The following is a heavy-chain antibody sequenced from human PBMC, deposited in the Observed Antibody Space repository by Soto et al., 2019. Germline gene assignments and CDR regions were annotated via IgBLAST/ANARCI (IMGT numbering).Heavy chain of an antibody. CDR1: GFTFSSYD. J-gene: IGHJ6*02. Sequence: QVQPVESGGGVVQPGRSLRLSCAASGFTFSSYDMHWVRQAPGKGLEWVAVIWYDGSNKYYADSVKGRFTISRDNSKNTLYLQMNSLRAEDTAVYYCARSQYYDFWSGFPDYYYYYGMDVWGQGTTVTVSS. V-gene: IGHV3-33*01. CDR3: ARSQYYDFWSGFPDYYYYYGMDV. CDR2: IWYDGSNK. D-gene: IGHD3-3*01.